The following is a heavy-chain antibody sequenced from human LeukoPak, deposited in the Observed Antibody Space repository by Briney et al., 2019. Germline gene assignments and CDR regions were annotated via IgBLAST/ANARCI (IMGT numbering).Heavy chain of an antibody. J-gene: IGHJ4*02. CDR3: ARVKKWELYDY. V-gene: IGHV1-69*04. Sequence: ASVKVSCKASGGTFSSYAISGVRQAPGQGLDWMGRIIPILGIANYAQKFQGRVTITADKSTSTAYMELSSLRSEDTAVYYCARVKKWELYDYWGQGTLVTVSS. CDR2: IIPILGIA. D-gene: IGHD1-26*01. CDR1: GGTFSSYA.